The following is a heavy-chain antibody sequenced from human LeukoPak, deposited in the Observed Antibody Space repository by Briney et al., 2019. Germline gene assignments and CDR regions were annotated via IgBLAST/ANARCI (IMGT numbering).Heavy chain of an antibody. CDR3: AKSGFREVVRGVIITGYFDY. V-gene: IGHV3-30*18. CDR2: ISYDGSNR. CDR1: GFTFSSYG. D-gene: IGHD3-10*01. J-gene: IGHJ4*02. Sequence: PGGSLRLSCAASGFTFSSYGMHWVRQAPGKGLEWVAVISYDGSNRYYADSVKGRFTISRDNSKNTLYLQMNSLRAEDTAVYYCAKSGFREVVRGVIITGYFDYWGQGTLVTVSS.